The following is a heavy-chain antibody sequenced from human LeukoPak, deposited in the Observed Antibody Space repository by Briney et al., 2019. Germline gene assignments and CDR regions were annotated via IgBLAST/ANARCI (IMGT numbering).Heavy chain of an antibody. Sequence: SETLSLTCTVSGGSLSSYYWSWIRQPPGKGLEWIGYIYYSGSTNYNPSLKSRVTISVDTSKNQYSLKLSSVTAADTAVYYCARPSSSWYFEYWGQGTLVTVSS. J-gene: IGHJ4*02. CDR3: ARPSSSWYFEY. D-gene: IGHD6-13*01. V-gene: IGHV4-59*01. CDR2: IYYSGST. CDR1: GGSLSSYY.